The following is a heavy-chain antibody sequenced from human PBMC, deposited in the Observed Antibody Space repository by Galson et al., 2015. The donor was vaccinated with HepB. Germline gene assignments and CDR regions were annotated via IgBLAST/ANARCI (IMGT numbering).Heavy chain of an antibody. D-gene: IGHD2-15*01. Sequence: SLRLACAASGFTFSSYAMHWVRQAPGKGLEWVAVISYDGSNKYYADSVKGRFTISRDNSKNTLYLQMNSLRAEDTAVYYCPRSGWSPGYYFDYWGQGTLVTVSS. V-gene: IGHV3-30*04. CDR1: GFTFSSYA. CDR2: ISYDGSNK. J-gene: IGHJ4*02. CDR3: PRSGWSPGYYFDY.